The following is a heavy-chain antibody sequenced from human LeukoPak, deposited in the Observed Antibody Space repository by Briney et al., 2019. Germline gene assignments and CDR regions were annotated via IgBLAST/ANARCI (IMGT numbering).Heavy chain of an antibody. CDR1: GYTFTGYY. V-gene: IGHV1-2*02. J-gene: IGHJ4*02. Sequence: ASVKVSCKASGYTFTGYYMHWVRQAPGQGLEWMGWINPNSGGTKYAQKFQGRVIMTRDTSTSTGYMELSRLRSDDTAVYYCARDKAAGLGIFDYWGQGTQVTVSS. CDR2: INPNSGGT. D-gene: IGHD6-13*01. CDR3: ARDKAAGLGIFDY.